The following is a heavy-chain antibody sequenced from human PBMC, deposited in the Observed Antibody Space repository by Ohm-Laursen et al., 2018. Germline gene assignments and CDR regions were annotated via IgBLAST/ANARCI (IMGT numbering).Heavy chain of an antibody. V-gene: IGHV4-59*01. CDR3: AREEGVAGTGHYYYYGMDV. D-gene: IGHD6-19*01. CDR1: GGSISSYY. Sequence: SDTLSLTCTVSGGSISSYYWSWIRQPPGKGLEWIGYIYYSGSTNYNPSLKSRVTISVDTSKNQFSLKLSSVTAADTAVYYCAREEGVAGTGHYYYYGMDVWGQGTTVTVSS. CDR2: IYYSGST. J-gene: IGHJ6*02.